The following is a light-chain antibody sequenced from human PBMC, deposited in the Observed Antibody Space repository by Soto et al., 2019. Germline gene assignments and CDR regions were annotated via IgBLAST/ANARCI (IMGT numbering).Light chain of an antibody. CDR2: SNN. V-gene: IGLV1-44*01. CDR3: AAWDDSLKGPV. Sequence: QPVLTQPPSASGTPGQRVTSSCSGSSSNFGSNSVSWYQHLPGTAHRLLIYSNNQRPSGVPHRFSGSKSGTSAPLAISGLQSEDEAEDYSAAWDDSLKGPVFGGGTKLTVL. CDR1: SSNFGSNS. J-gene: IGLJ3*02.